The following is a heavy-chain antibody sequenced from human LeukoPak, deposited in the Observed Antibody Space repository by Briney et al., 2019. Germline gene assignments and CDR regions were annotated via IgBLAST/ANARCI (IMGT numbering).Heavy chain of an antibody. CDR1: GGSISSYY. CDR2: IYYSGNT. D-gene: IGHD2-2*01. Sequence: PSETLSLTCTVSGGSISSYYWSWIRQPPGKGLEWIGPIYYSGNTNYNPSLKSRVTISVDTSKKQFSLKLSSLTAADTAGYYCASYLGSCSSLSCPFHYWGEGTLVTVSS. V-gene: IGHV4-59*08. J-gene: IGHJ4*02. CDR3: ASYLGSCSSLSCPFHY.